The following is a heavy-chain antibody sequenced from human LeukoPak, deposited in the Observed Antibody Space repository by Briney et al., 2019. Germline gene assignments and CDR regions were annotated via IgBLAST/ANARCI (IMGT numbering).Heavy chain of an antibody. D-gene: IGHD1-14*01. CDR3: ARGRNTYYYYMDV. CDR1: GGSFSGYY. CDR2: INHSGST. J-gene: IGHJ6*03. V-gene: IGHV4-34*01. Sequence: SETLSLTCTVYGGSFSGYYWSWIRQPPGKGLEWIGEINHSGSTNYNPSLKSRVTISVDTSKNQFSLKLSSVTAADTAVYYCARGRNTYYYYMDVWGKGTTVTLSS.